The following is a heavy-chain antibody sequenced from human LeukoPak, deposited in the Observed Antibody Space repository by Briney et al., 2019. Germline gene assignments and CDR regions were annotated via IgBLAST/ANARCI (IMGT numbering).Heavy chain of an antibody. J-gene: IGHJ4*02. V-gene: IGHV4-4*07. CDR2: IYTSGST. D-gene: IGHD3-3*01. CDR3: ASQITIFGVVILDY. Sequence: SETLSLTCTVSGGSISSYYWSWIRQPAGKGLEWIGRIYTSGSTYYNPSLKSRVTISVDTSKNQFSLKLSSVTAADTAVYYCASQITIFGVVILDYWGQGTLVTVSS. CDR1: GGSISSYY.